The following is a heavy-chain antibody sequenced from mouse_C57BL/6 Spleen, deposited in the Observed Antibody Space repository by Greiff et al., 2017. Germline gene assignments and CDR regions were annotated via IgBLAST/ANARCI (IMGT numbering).Heavy chain of an antibody. CDR3: ARTVVDNFDY. D-gene: IGHD1-1*01. CDR2: INPSTGGT. V-gene: IGHV1-42*01. CDR1: GYSFTGYY. J-gene: IGHJ2*01. Sequence: VQLQQSGPELVKPGASVKISCKASGYSFTGYYMNWVKQSPEKSLEWIGEINPSTGGTTYNQKFKAKATLTVDKSSSTAYMQLKSLTSEDSAVYYCARTVVDNFDYWGQGTTLTVSS.